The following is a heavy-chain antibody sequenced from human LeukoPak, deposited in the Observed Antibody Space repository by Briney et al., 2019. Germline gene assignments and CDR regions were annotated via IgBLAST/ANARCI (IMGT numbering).Heavy chain of an antibody. V-gene: IGHV4-39*01. Sequence: NSSETLSLTCTISGGSISTSSYYWGWIRQPPGKGLEWIGSIYYSGSTYYKPSLKSRVTVSVDTSKNQFSLKLSSVTAADTAIYYCARHAQGCISTTCYGDLDCWGQGTLVTVSS. CDR3: ARHAQGCISTTCYGDLDC. D-gene: IGHD2-2*01. CDR2: IYYSGST. J-gene: IGHJ4*02. CDR1: GGSISTSSYY.